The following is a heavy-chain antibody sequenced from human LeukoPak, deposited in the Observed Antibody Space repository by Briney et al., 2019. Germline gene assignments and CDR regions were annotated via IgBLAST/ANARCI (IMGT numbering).Heavy chain of an antibody. D-gene: IGHD6-13*01. CDR2: IYYSGST. CDR3: ASTPSSSWLY. J-gene: IGHJ4*02. Sequence: SETLSLTCTVSGGSISSSSYYWGWIRPPPGKGLEWIGSIYYSGSTYYNPSLKSRVTISVDTSKNQFSLKLSSVTAADTAVYYCASTPSSSWLYWGQGTLVTVSS. V-gene: IGHV4-39*01. CDR1: GGSISSSSYY.